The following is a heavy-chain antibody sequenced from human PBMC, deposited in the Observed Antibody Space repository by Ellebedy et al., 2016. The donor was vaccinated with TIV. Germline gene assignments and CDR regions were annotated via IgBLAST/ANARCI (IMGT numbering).Heavy chain of an antibody. D-gene: IGHD5-12*01. CDR1: GGSISSSSYY. Sequence: SETLSLTCTVSGGSISSSSYYWGWIRLPPGKGLEWIGTIYYSGRTYNNPSHKSRVTMSVDTSKNQFSLKLSSVTAADTAVYYCARVAKLGSGYDFRRGDDHHYYMDVWGQGTTVTVSS. J-gene: IGHJ6*02. CDR3: ARVAKLGSGYDFRRGDDHHYYMDV. V-gene: IGHV4-39*01. CDR2: IYYSGRT.